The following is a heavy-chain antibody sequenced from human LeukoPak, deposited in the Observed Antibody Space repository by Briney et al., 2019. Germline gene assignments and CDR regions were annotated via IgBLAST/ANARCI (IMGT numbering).Heavy chain of an antibody. Sequence: ASVKVCCKASGYTFTSYGISWVRQAPGQGLEWMGWISAYNGNTNYAQKLQGRVTMTTDTSTSTAYMELRSLRSDDTAVYYCARNRLLWFGELLGSFDYWGQGTLVTVSS. V-gene: IGHV1-18*01. CDR2: ISAYNGNT. CDR1: GYTFTSYG. J-gene: IGHJ4*02. D-gene: IGHD3-10*01. CDR3: ARNRLLWFGELLGSFDY.